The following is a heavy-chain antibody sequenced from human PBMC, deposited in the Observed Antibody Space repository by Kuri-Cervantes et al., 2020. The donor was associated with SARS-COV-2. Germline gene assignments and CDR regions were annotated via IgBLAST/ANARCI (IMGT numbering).Heavy chain of an antibody. V-gene: IGHV3-53*01. D-gene: IGHD3-10*01. CDR3: ARDVGYYGSGSYTRYYYGMDV. J-gene: IGHJ6*02. Sequence: GGSLRLSCAASGFTVSSNYMSWVRQAPGKGLEWVSVIYSDGITYYADSVKGRFTISRDNSKNMLYLQMNSLRAEDTAVYYCARDVGYYGSGSYTRYYYGMDVWGQGTTVTVSS. CDR2: IYSDGIT. CDR1: GFTVSSNY.